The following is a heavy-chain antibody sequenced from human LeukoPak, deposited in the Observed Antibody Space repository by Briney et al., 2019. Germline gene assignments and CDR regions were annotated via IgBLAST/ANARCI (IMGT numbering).Heavy chain of an antibody. CDR2: ISGSGGST. D-gene: IGHD2-8*01. Sequence: GGSLRLSCAASGFTFSSYATSWVRQAPGKGLEWVSAISGSGGSTYYADSVKGRFTISRDNSKNTLYLQMNSLRAEDTAVYYCAKAPWRDIVLMVYAIWGQGTLVTVSS. V-gene: IGHV3-23*01. CDR3: AKAPWRDIVLMVYAI. CDR1: GFTFSSYA. J-gene: IGHJ4*02.